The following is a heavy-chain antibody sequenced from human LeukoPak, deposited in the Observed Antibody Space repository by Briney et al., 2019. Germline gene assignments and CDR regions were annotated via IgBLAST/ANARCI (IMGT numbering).Heavy chain of an antibody. J-gene: IGHJ2*01. Sequence: PGVSLRLSCAASGFTFTSYAMSWIRQAPGKGLEWVSAISGGGENTYYADSVKGRLTISRDNSKNTLYLQMNSLRAEDTATYYCAKPRAMTTGVGRYFDLWGRGTLVTVSS. V-gene: IGHV3-23*01. CDR1: GFTFTSYA. D-gene: IGHD1-1*01. CDR2: ISGGGENT. CDR3: AKPRAMTTGVGRYFDL.